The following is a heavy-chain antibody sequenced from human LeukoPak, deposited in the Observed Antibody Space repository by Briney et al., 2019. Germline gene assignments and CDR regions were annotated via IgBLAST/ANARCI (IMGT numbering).Heavy chain of an antibody. V-gene: IGHV3-23*01. Sequence: PGGXLXXSCAASGXSFSTSPMSWVRQPPGKGLEWVSAMNNGPGATFYRDSVRGRFTISRDDSKSTLYLQMNSLRAEDTGTYYCAKTHYDLLDVWGQGTTVTVSS. CDR2: MNNGPGAT. CDR1: GXSFSTSP. J-gene: IGHJ6*02. CDR3: AKTHYDLLDV. D-gene: IGHD5-12*01.